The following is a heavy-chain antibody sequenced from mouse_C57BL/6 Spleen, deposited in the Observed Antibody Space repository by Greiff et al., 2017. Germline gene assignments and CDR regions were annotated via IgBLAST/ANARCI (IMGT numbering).Heavy chain of an antibody. CDR1: GFNIKDYY. CDR2: LDPEDGET. V-gene: IGHV14-2*01. J-gene: IGHJ3*01. D-gene: IGHD2-4*01. CDR3: VGDYDYDGFAY. Sequence: EVQVVESGAELVKPGASVKLSCTASGFNIKDYYMHWVKQRTEQGLEWIGRLDPEDGETKYAPKFQGKATITADTSSNTAYLQLSSLTSEDTAVYYCVGDYDYDGFAYWGQGTLVTVSA.